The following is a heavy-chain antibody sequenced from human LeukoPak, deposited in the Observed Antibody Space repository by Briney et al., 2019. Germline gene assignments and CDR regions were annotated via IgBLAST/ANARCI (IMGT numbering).Heavy chain of an antibody. CDR3: ANPYDSSSDDAFDI. V-gene: IGHV1-24*01. J-gene: IGHJ3*02. CDR1: GYTLTELS. CDR2: FDPQDGET. D-gene: IGHD3-22*01. Sequence: GASVKVSCKVSGYTLTELSMHWVRQAPGKGLEWMGGFDPQDGETIYAQKFQGRVTMTEDTSTDTAYMELSSLRSEDTAVYYCANPYDSSSDDAFDIWGQGTMVTVSS.